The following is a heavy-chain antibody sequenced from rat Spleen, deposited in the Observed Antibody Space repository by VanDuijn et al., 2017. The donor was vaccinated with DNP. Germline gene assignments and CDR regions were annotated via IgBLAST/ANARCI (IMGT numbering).Heavy chain of an antibody. Sequence: EVQLVESGGGLVQPGRSMKLSCAASGFTFSNYYMAWVRQAPTKGLEWVASISTGIGNTYYRDSVKGRFTISRDNAQNTLYLQVDSLRSEDTATYYCATHLHTYLGSYFDYWGQGVMVTVSS. V-gene: IGHV5-25*01. D-gene: IGHD2-1*01. J-gene: IGHJ2*01. CDR1: GFTFSNYY. CDR3: ATHLHTYLGSYFDY. CDR2: ISTGIGNT.